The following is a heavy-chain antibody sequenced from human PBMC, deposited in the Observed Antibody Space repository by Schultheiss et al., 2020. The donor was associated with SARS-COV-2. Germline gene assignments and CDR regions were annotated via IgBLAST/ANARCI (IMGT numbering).Heavy chain of an antibody. J-gene: IGHJ3*01. CDR3: ARGREGTRSPFDL. CDR1: GYSFTSYW. CDR2: IYPGDSDT. D-gene: IGHD1-7*01. V-gene: IGHV5-51*01. Sequence: GESLKISCKGSGYSFTSYWIGWVRQMPGKGLEWMGIIYPGDSDTRYSPSFQGQVTMSADKSLSTAYLQWTSLRASDTAMYYCARGREGTRSPFDLWGQGTMVTVSS.